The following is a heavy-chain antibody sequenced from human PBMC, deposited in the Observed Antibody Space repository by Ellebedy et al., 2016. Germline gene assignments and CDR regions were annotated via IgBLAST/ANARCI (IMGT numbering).Heavy chain of an antibody. CDR2: IIPIFGTA. J-gene: IGHJ4*02. D-gene: IGHD2-21*01. V-gene: IGHV1-69*13. CDR1: GGTFSSYA. Sequence: SVKVSXXASGGTFSSYAISWVRQAPGQGLEWMGGIIPIFGTANYAQKFQGRVTITADESTSTAYMELSSLRSEDTAVYYCARVAYCGGDCYSSLDYWGQGTLVTVSS. CDR3: ARVAYCGGDCYSSLDY.